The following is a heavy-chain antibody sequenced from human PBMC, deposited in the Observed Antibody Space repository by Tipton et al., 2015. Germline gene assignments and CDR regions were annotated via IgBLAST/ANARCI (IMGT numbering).Heavy chain of an antibody. CDR3: ARVPDYYGPWKPTFYGLVV. J-gene: IGHJ6*02. Sequence: QSGPEVKKPGSSVKISCKASGDTFITNIFNWVREAPGQGLEWMGGIIPVVGIVDYAEKFKDRVTITADESTNTAYMEMSSLRHGDAALYYCARVPDYYGPWKPTFYGLVVWCLGTTVTVSS. CDR1: GDTFITNI. V-gene: IGHV1-69*01. CDR2: IIPVVGIV. D-gene: IGHD3-10*01.